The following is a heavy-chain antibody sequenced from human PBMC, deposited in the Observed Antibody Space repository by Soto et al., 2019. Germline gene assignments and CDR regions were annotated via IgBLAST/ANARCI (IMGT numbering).Heavy chain of an antibody. D-gene: IGHD2-8*01. V-gene: IGHV3-48*03. J-gene: IGHJ5*02. CDR1: GFTFSSYE. CDR2: ISSSGSTI. Sequence: EVQLVESGGGLVQPGGSLRLSCAASGFTFSSYEMNWVRQAPGKGLEWVSYISSSGSTIYYADSVKGRFTISRDNANNALYLQMNSLRAEDTAVYYCARDGAGISALVSCGQGPLVTVSS. CDR3: ARDGAGISALVS.